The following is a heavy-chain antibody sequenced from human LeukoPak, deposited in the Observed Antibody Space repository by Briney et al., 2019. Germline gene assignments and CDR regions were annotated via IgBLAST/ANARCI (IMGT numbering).Heavy chain of an antibody. D-gene: IGHD6-19*01. CDR2: IKQDGSEK. V-gene: IGHV3-7*03. CDR3: ATSYSSGWSSY. Sequence: GSLRLSCAASGFTFSGYWMTWVRQAPGKGLEWVANIKQDGSEKYYVDSVKGRFTISRDNATNSLYLQMNSLRAEDTAEYYCATSYSSGWSSYWGQGTLVTVSS. CDR1: GFTFSGYW. J-gene: IGHJ4*02.